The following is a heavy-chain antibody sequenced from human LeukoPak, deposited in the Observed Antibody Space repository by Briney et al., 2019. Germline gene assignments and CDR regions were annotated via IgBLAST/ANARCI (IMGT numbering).Heavy chain of an antibody. CDR1: GFTFSSYW. V-gene: IGHV3-74*01. J-gene: IGHJ3*02. CDR3: ARDGGSYLPHDAFDI. Sequence: PWGSLRLYCAASGFTFSSYWMHWVRQAPGKGLVWVSRINRDGSSTSYADSVKGRFTISRDNAKNTLYLQMNSLRAEDTAVYCCARDGGSYLPHDAFDIWGQGTMVTVS. CDR2: INRDGSST. D-gene: IGHD1-26*01.